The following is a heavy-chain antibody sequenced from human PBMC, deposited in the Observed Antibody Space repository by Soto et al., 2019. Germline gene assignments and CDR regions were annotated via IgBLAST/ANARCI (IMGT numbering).Heavy chain of an antibody. J-gene: IGHJ6*03. CDR3: ARQYYDILTGYWGHPYYMDV. CDR1: GGSISSYY. CDR2: IYYSGST. D-gene: IGHD3-9*01. Sequence: SETLSLTCTVSGGSISSYYWSWIRQPPGKGLEWIGYIYYSGSTNYNPSLKSRVTISVDTSKNQFSLKLSSVTAADTAVYYCARQYYDILTGYWGHPYYMDVWGKGTTVTISS. V-gene: IGHV4-59*08.